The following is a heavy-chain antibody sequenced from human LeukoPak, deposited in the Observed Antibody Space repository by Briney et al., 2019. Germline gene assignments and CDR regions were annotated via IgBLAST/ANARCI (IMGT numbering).Heavy chain of an antibody. J-gene: IGHJ6*02. CDR1: GXSFDDYP. CDR2: INEDGGKT. Sequence: SGVSLRLSCAASGXSFDDYPMHWVRQAPGKGLEWVSLINEDGGKTFYADSVRGRFTISRDNAKNSLYLQMNSLRDEDTAVYYCARTLYDSSGYYIPGMDVWGQGTTVTVSS. CDR3: ARTLYDSSGYYIPGMDV. D-gene: IGHD3-22*01. V-gene: IGHV3-43*02.